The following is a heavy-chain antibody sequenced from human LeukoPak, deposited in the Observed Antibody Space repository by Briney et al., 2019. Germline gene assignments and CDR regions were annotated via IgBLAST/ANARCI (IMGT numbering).Heavy chain of an antibody. CDR3: AGQWQSNY. CDR1: GFTFGTYA. J-gene: IGHJ4*02. CDR2: ISTTSTTI. D-gene: IGHD6-19*01. V-gene: IGHV3-48*02. Sequence: GGSLRLSCAASGFTFGTYAMSWVRQAPGKGLEWVSYISTTSTTIYYADSVKGRFTISRDNAKNSLFLQMNSLRDEDTAVYYCAGQWQSNYWGLGTLVTVSS.